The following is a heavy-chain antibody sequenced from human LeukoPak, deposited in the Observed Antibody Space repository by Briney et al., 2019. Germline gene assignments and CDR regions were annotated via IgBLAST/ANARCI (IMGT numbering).Heavy chain of an antibody. V-gene: IGHV3-74*01. J-gene: IGHJ4*02. CDR1: GFTFSSYW. CDR3: ARAGYCSGGGCHPY. Sequence: GGTLRLSCAASGFTFSSYWMQWVRQGPGKGLVWVSRINSDGSSTNYAGSVKGRFTISRDNAKNTLYLQMNSLRAEDTAVYYCARAGYCSGGGCHPYWGQGTLVTVSS. CDR2: INSDGSST. D-gene: IGHD2-15*01.